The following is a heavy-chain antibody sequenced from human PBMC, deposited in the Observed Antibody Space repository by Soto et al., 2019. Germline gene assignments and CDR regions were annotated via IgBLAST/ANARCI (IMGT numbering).Heavy chain of an antibody. CDR1: GGSISSDSYY. Sequence: SETLSLTCTVSGGSISSDSYYWGWIRQSPEKGLEWIASISYTGSTKYNTSLNSRVTISVDTSKNQFSLTLSSVTAADTAVYYCARGVNYYDSSGDSWFDPWGQGTLVTVSS. CDR3: ARGVNYYDSSGDSWFDP. CDR2: ISYTGST. D-gene: IGHD3-22*01. J-gene: IGHJ5*02. V-gene: IGHV4-39*07.